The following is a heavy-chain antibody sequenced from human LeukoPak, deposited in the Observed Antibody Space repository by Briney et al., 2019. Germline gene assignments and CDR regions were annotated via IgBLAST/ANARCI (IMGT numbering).Heavy chain of an antibody. CDR2: ISSTSSTI. Sequence: TGGSLRLSCTASRFTFSSYSMNWVRQAPGKGLEWVSYISSTSSTIYYADSVKGRFIISRDNAKNSLHLQMNSLRVEDTAIYYCAREREMATIAAWGQGTLVTVSS. J-gene: IGHJ5*02. CDR1: RFTFSSYS. V-gene: IGHV3-48*04. D-gene: IGHD5-24*01. CDR3: AREREMATIAA.